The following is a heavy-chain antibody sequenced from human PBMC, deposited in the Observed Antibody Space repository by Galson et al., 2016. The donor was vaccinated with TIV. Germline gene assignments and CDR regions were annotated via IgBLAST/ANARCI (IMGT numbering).Heavy chain of an antibody. Sequence: SLRLSCAASGFAFSTYAMNWVRQPPGKGLEWVSTIGPGNDVHYADSVNGRFTISRDNSKSTLFLQMTSLRAEDTAVYYCAKYVITIPVAGFDYWGQGALVTVSS. J-gene: IGHJ4*02. D-gene: IGHD6-13*01. CDR2: IGPGNDV. V-gene: IGHV3-23*01. CDR1: GFAFSTYA. CDR3: AKYVITIPVAGFDY.